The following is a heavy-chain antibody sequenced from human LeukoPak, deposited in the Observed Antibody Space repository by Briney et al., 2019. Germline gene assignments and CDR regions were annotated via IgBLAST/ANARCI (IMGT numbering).Heavy chain of an antibody. CDR1: GGTFSSYA. V-gene: IGHV1-69*06. J-gene: IGHJ6*02. Sequence: GASVKVSCKASGGTFSSYAISWVRQAPGQGLEWMGGIIPIFGTANYAQKFQGRVTITADKSTSTAYMELSSLRSEDTAVYYCARIAIVSTASGYDRSGGLVYGMDVWGQGTTVTVSS. CDR2: IIPIFGTA. CDR3: ARIAIVSTASGYDRSGGLVYGMDV. D-gene: IGHD5-12*01.